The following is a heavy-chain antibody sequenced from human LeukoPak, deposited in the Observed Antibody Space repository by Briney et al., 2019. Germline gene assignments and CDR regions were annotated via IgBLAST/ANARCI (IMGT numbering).Heavy chain of an antibody. CDR1: GGSISTGDYH. D-gene: IGHD2-15*01. CDR2: INHRGST. Sequence: SETLSLTCTVSGGSISTGDYHWSWIRQPPGKGLEWMGYINHRGSTYYNSSLKSRVTMSLDTSRDQFSLRLSSMIAADTAVYYCARDCGGGSCYGAFEIWGQGTMATVSS. J-gene: IGHJ3*02. CDR3: ARDCGGGSCYGAFEI. V-gene: IGHV4-30-4*01.